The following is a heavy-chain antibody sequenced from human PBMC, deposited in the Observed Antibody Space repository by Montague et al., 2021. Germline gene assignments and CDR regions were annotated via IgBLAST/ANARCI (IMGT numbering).Heavy chain of an antibody. D-gene: IGHD6-13*01. CDR2: IYYSGNS. J-gene: IGHJ5*02. Sequence: SETRSLTCNVSGGAISSSSCYWGWIRQPPGKGLEWIGSIYYSGNSFYQPSLRSRITMAVDTSKNQFSLKLSSVTAADTAIYYCARVFSSWYVGWFDPWGQGTLVTVSS. CDR1: GGAISSSSCY. CDR3: ARVFSSWYVGWFDP. V-gene: IGHV4-39*07.